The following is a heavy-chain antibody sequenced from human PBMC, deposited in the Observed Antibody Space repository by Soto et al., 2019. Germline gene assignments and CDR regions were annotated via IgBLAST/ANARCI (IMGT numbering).Heavy chain of an antibody. CDR3: ARQTTYSSSWFDY. CDR2: IYTSGST. V-gene: IGHV4-4*07. D-gene: IGHD6-13*01. Sequence: KASETLSLTCTVSGGSISNYYWTWIRQPAGKGLEWIGRIYTSGSTNYNPSLKSRLTMSVDTSKNQFSLKLSSVTAADTALYYRARQTTYSSSWFDYWGHGTLVTVSS. J-gene: IGHJ5*01. CDR1: GGSISNYY.